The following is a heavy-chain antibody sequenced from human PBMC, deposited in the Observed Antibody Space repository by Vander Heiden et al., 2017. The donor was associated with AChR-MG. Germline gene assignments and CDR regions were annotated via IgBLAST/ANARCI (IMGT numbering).Heavy chain of an antibody. V-gene: IGHV3-7*01. Sequence: EVQLVESGGGFVQPGGSLRLSCAAPALTFSSYWMSWGRQAPGQGLEWVANKNQDGSENYYVDSVKGRFTISRDNAKNSLYLQMNSLTAEDTAVYFCARDNYGSAFDYWGQGTLVTVSS. CDR3: ARDNYGSAFDY. CDR2: KNQDGSEN. J-gene: IGHJ4*02. D-gene: IGHD3-10*01. CDR1: ALTFSSYW.